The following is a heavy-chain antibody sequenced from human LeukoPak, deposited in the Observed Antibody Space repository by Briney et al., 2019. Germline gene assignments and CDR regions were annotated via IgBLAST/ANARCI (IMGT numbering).Heavy chain of an antibody. J-gene: IGHJ6*02. Sequence: GGSLRLSCAAPGFTFSSYWMNWARQAPGKGLEWVASINHNGNVNYYVDSVKGRFTISRDNAKNSLYLQMSNLRAEVTAVYFCARGGGLDVWGQGATVTVSS. CDR2: INHNGNVN. CDR3: ARGGGLDV. D-gene: IGHD3-16*01. V-gene: IGHV3-7*03. CDR1: GFTFSSYW.